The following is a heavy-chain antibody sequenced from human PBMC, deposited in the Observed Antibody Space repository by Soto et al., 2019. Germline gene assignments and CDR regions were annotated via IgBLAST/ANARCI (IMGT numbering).Heavy chain of an antibody. CDR1: GFTFSNYG. J-gene: IGHJ6*02. CDR3: AGVGRRIELYYPGMDV. Sequence: QAHLVESGGGVVQPGRSLRLSCAASGFTFSNYGMHWVRQVAGKGLEWVAVIWHDGSNQYYADSVKGRFTISRDNFRYTLYLQMNSPRVEDTAVYFWAGVGRRIELYYPGMDVWGQGTTVTVSS. D-gene: IGHD1-26*01. V-gene: IGHV3-33*01. CDR2: IWHDGSNQ.